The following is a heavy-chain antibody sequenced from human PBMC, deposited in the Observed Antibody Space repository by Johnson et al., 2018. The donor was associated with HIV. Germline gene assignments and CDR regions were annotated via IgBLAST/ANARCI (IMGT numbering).Heavy chain of an antibody. V-gene: IGHV3-15*01. Sequence: EQLVESGGGVVQPGRSLRLSCAASGFTFINAWMTWVRQAPGKGLEWIGHIKSKTDGGTTDYAAPVNGRFTISRDDSKNTLYLQMNSLKTEDTAVYYCTTYTTMVTMYVEIKGGAFDIWGQGTKVTVSS. J-gene: IGHJ3*02. CDR1: GFTFINAW. D-gene: IGHD5-18*01. CDR3: TTYTTMVTMYVEIKGGAFDI. CDR2: IKSKTDGGTT.